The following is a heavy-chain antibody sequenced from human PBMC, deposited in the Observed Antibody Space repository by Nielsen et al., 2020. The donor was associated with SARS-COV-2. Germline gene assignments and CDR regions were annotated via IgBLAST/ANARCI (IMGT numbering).Heavy chain of an antibody. CDR2: IYYSGST. D-gene: IGHD2-2*01. V-gene: IGHV4-39*01. CDR3: ARSAVVLPAATYYYYYYHMDV. Sequence: WIRQPPGKGLEWIGSIYYSGSTYYNPSLKSRVTISVDTSKNQFSLKLSSVTAADTAVYYCARSAVVLPAATYYYYYYHMDVWGKGTMVTVSS. J-gene: IGHJ6*03.